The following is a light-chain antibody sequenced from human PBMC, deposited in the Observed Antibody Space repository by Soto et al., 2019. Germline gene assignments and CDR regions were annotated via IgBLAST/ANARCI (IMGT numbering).Light chain of an antibody. V-gene: IGKV4-1*01. CDR1: QSSLYSFNNKSY. CDR3: QQYYSIPRT. CDR2: WAS. J-gene: IGKJ1*01. Sequence: DIVMTQSPDSLAVSLGERATINCNSSQSSLYSFNNKSYLAWYHQRPGQSPKLLIYWASTRESGVPDRFSGSGSGADFTLTISSLKAEDVAVYYCQQYYSIPRTFGQGTKVDIK.